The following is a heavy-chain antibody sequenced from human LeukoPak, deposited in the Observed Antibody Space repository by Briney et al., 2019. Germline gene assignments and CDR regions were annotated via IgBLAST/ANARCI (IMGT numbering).Heavy chain of an antibody. J-gene: IGHJ5*02. CDR2: INSDGSST. V-gene: IGHV3-74*01. CDR1: GFTFSFYW. CDR3: ARDRSTTYNLFDP. D-gene: IGHD2-2*01. Sequence: GSLRLSYAASGFTFSFYWMHWVPQAPGKGLVWVSRINSDGSSTSYADSVKGRFNISRDNAKNTLYLQMNSLRAEDTAVYYCARDRSTTYNLFDPWGQGTLVTVSS.